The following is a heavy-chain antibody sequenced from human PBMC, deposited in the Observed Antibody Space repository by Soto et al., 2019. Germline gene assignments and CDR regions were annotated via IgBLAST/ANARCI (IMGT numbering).Heavy chain of an antibody. CDR3: ASDSYPYSYGRGPDY. CDR1: GYTFTSYG. CDR2: ISAYNGNT. Sequence: QVQLVQSGAEVKKPGASVKVSCKASGYTFTSYGISWVRQAPGQGLEWMGWISAYNGNTNYAQKLQGRVTMTTDTSTSTAYMELWSLSSDDTAVYYCASDSYPYSYGRGPDYWGHGTLVTVSS. V-gene: IGHV1-18*01. D-gene: IGHD5-18*01. J-gene: IGHJ4*01.